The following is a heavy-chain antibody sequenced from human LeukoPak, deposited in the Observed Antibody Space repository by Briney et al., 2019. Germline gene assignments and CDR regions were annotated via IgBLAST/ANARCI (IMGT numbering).Heavy chain of an antibody. Sequence: GGSLRLSCAASGFTFSSYAMSWVRQAPGKGLEWVANIKQDGSEKYYVDSVKGRFTISRDNTKNSLYLQMNSLRAEDTAVYYCARDPTVTTIVYWGQGTLVTVSS. D-gene: IGHD4-17*01. V-gene: IGHV3-7*01. CDR3: ARDPTVTTIVY. CDR2: IKQDGSEK. CDR1: GFTFSSYA. J-gene: IGHJ4*02.